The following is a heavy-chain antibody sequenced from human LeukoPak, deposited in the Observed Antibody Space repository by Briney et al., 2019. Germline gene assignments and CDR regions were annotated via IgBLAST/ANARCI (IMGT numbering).Heavy chain of an antibody. CDR1: GGSISSGGYS. Sequence: SQTLSLTCAVSGGSISSGGYSWSWIRQPPGKGLEWIGYIYQNGNTYYNPSLKSRVTISVDRSKYQFSLNMSSVTAADTAVYYCGRGGIAAAASGIDYWGQGTLVAVSS. CDR3: GRGGIAAAASGIDY. J-gene: IGHJ4*02. V-gene: IGHV4-30-2*01. D-gene: IGHD6-13*01. CDR2: IYQNGNT.